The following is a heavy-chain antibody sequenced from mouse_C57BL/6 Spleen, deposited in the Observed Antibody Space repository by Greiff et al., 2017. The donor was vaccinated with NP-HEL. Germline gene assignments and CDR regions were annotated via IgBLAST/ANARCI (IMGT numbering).Heavy chain of an antibody. V-gene: IGHV5-12*01. D-gene: IGHD2-4*01. CDR1: GFTFSDYY. CDR3: ATYDYDGGRGFDY. Sequence: EVKLMESGGGLVQPGGSLKLSCAASGFTFSDYYMYWVRQTPEKRLEWVAYISNGGGSTYYPDTVKGRFTIPRDNAKNTLYLQMSRLKSEDTAMYYCATYDYDGGRGFDYWGQGTTLTVSS. J-gene: IGHJ2*01. CDR2: ISNGGGST.